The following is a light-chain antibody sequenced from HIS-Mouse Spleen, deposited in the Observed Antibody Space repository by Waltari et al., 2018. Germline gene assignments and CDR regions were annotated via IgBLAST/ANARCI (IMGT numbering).Light chain of an antibody. V-gene: IGLV3-10*01. Sequence: SYELTQPPSVSVSPGQTARITCSGDALPNKYAYWYQPKSGQAPVLVIFEDSKRPSGIPERFSGSSSGTMATLTISGAQVEDEADYYCYSTDSSGNHRVFGGGTKLTVL. J-gene: IGLJ2*01. CDR2: EDS. CDR1: ALPNKY. CDR3: YSTDSSGNHRV.